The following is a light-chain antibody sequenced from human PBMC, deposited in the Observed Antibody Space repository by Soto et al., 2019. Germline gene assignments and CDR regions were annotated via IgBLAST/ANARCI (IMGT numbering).Light chain of an antibody. V-gene: IGKV1-5*03. CDR2: RAS. Sequence: DIPMTQSPSTLSASAGDRVTITCRASQNIDMYLAWSQQKPGQAPSLLIYRASSLQSGVPSRCSGSGSGTEFTLTISSLQPDDFATYYCQQSITYPWTFGQGTEVDIK. J-gene: IGKJ1*01. CDR3: QQSITYPWT. CDR1: QNIDMY.